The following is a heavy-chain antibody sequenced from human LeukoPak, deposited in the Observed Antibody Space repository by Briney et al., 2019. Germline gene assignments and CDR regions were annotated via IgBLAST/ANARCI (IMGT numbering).Heavy chain of an antibody. D-gene: IGHD2-21*02. CDR2: IYYSGTT. J-gene: IGHJ5*02. CDR1: GGSISSGTYY. CDR3: AGWFLNVVVTAIDWFDP. Sequence: KTSETLSLTCTVSGGSISSGTYYWGWIVQPPGKGLEWIGTIYYSGTTYYNPSLKSRVTISVDTSKNQFSLKLSSVTAADTAVYYCAGWFLNVVVTAIDWFDPWGQGTLVTVSS. V-gene: IGHV4-39*01.